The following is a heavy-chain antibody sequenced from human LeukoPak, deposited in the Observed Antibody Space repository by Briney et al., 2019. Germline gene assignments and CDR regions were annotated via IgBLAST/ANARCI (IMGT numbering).Heavy chain of an antibody. Sequence: PGGSLRLSCAASGFTVSSNYMSWVRQAPGKGLEWVSVIYSGGSTYYADSVKGRFTISRHNSKSTLYLQMNSLRAEDTAVYYCARDDYGDYEDWGQGTLATVSS. D-gene: IGHD4-17*01. J-gene: IGHJ4*02. CDR3: ARDDYGDYED. CDR2: IYSGGST. CDR1: GFTVSSNY. V-gene: IGHV3-53*04.